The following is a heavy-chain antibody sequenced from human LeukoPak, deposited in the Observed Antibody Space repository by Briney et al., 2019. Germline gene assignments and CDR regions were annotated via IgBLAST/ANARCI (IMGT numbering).Heavy chain of an antibody. D-gene: IGHD6-6*01. Sequence: GGSLRLSCAASGFSVTSNHMNWVRQAPGKGLEWVSIIYTGGTTHYTDSLNDRFTISRDDFINTLYLQMNSLRAEDTAVYYCARDSSSYYFDYWGQGTLVTVSS. V-gene: IGHV3-66*01. J-gene: IGHJ4*02. CDR3: ARDSSSYYFDY. CDR1: GFSVTSNH. CDR2: IYTGGTT.